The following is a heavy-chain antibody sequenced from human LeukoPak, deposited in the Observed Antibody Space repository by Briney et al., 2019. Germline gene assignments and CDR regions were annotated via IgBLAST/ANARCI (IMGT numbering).Heavy chain of an antibody. CDR1: GGSFSSYY. CDR3: ARGSYDSSGYWYYFDY. V-gene: IGHV4-59*01. Sequence: PSETLSLTCAVYGGSFSSYYWSWIRQPPGKGLEWIGYIYYSGSTNYNPSLKSRVTISVDTSKNQFSLKLSSVTAADTAVYYCARGSYDSSGYWYYFDYWGQGTLVTVSS. D-gene: IGHD3-22*01. J-gene: IGHJ4*02. CDR2: IYYSGST.